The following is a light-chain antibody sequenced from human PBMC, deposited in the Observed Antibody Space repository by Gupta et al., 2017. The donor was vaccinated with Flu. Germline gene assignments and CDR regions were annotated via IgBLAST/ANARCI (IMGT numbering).Light chain of an antibody. J-gene: IGKJ4*01. CDR3: QQYNDWPPLT. V-gene: IGKV3-15*01. CDR2: GAS. CDR1: RSVSSN. Sequence: ATLSVSPGERATLSCRASRSVSSNLAWYQQKPGQAPRLLIYGASARAAGIPARFRGSGSETEFTLTISSLQSEDFAVYYCQQYNDWPPLTFGGGTKVEIK.